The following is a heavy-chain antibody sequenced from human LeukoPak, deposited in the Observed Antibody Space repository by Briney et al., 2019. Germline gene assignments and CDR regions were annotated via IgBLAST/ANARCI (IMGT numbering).Heavy chain of an antibody. CDR3: ARDVAPIAY. V-gene: IGHV3-48*03. Sequence: GGSLRLSCAASGFTFSSNEMNWVRQAPGKGLEWVSYISSSGSTIYYADSVKGRFTISRDNAKNSLYLQMNSLRAEDTAVYYCARDVAPIAYWGQGALVTVSS. J-gene: IGHJ4*02. CDR1: GFTFSSNE. CDR2: ISSSGSTI.